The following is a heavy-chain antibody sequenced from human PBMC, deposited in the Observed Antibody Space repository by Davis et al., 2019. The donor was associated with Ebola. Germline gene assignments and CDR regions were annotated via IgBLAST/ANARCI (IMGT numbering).Heavy chain of an antibody. CDR1: GFTFSSYG. Sequence: GGSLRLSCAASGFTFSSYGMHWVRQAPGKGLEWVGRIKSKTDGGTTDSAAPVKGRFTISRDDSKNTLYLQMNSLKTEDTAVYYCTTVYTYYYDSSGYSRELYFDYWGQGTLVTVSS. CDR3: TTVYTYYYDSSGYSRELYFDY. CDR2: IKSKTDGGTT. V-gene: IGHV3-15*07. D-gene: IGHD3-22*01. J-gene: IGHJ4*02.